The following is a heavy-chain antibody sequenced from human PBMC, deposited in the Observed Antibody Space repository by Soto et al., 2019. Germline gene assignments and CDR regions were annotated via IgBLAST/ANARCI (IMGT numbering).Heavy chain of an antibody. J-gene: IGHJ6*02. CDR3: ARGGEWITSWSNYYGMDV. Sequence: PENLRVTCAVYGGSFSGYYWGWSGQPPGKGLEWIGEINHSGSTNYNPSLKSRVTISVDTSKNQFSLKLSSVTAADTAVYYCARGGEWITSWSNYYGMDVWGQGTTVT. V-gene: IGHV4-34*01. CDR1: GGSFSGYY. D-gene: IGHD3-10*01. CDR2: INHSGST.